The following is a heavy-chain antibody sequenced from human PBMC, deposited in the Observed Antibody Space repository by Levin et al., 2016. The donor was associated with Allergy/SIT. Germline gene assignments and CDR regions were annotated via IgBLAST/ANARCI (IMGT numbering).Heavy chain of an antibody. V-gene: IGHV2-70*11. CDR2: IDWDDDK. J-gene: IGHJ4*02. CDR1: GFSLSSSGMS. D-gene: IGHD3-16*01. Sequence: SGPTLVKPTQTLTLTCTFSGFSLSSSGMSVSWIRQPPGKALEWLARIDWDDDKYYTPSLRTRLTVSKDTSKNEVVLTMTNLDPVDTATYYCARIRLGATYHFDYWGQGTRVTVSS. CDR3: ARIRLGATYHFDY.